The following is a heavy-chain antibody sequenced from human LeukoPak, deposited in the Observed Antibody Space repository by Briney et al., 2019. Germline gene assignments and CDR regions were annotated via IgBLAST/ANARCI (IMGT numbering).Heavy chain of an antibody. V-gene: IGHV1-18*01. CDR3: ARDQVYAGYQPWGFYYYMDV. CDR1: GYTFHDYA. Sequence: ASVKVSCKASGYTFHDYAITWVRQAPGQGLEWLGYISGYDGKTNYAQSLQGRLTMTIDTSTSTAYMDLRSLTSDDTAIYYCARDQVYAGYQPWGFYYYMDVWGKGTTVTVSS. D-gene: IGHD2-8*01. CDR2: ISGYDGKT. J-gene: IGHJ6*03.